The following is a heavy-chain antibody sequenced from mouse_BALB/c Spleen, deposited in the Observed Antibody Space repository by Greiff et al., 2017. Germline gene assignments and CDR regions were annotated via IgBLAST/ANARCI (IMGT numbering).Heavy chain of an antibody. J-gene: IGHJ3*01. CDR3: ARGGDWDERFAY. V-gene: IGHV1S29*02. CDR1: GYTFTDYN. D-gene: IGHD4-1*01. Sequence: VQLQQSGPELVKPGASVKISCKASGYTFTDYNMHWVKQSHGKSLEWIGYIYPYNGGTGYNQKFKSKATLTVDNSSSTAYMELRSLTSEDSAVYYCARGGDWDERFAYGGQGTLVTVSA. CDR2: IYPYNGGT.